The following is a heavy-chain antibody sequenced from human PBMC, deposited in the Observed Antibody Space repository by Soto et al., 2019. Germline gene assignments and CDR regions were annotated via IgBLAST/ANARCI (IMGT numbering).Heavy chain of an antibody. J-gene: IGHJ4*02. D-gene: IGHD3-3*02. V-gene: IGHV1-69*06. Sequence: GASVKVSCKASGGTFSSYAISWVRQAPGQGLEWMGGIIPIFGTANYAQKFQGRVTITADKSTSTAYMELSSLRSEDTAVYYCARFECALQGPSIDYWGQGTLVTVSS. CDR3: ARFECALQGPSIDY. CDR2: IIPIFGTA. CDR1: GGTFSSYA.